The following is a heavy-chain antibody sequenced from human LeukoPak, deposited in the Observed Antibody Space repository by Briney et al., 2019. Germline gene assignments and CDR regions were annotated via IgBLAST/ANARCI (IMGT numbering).Heavy chain of an antibody. CDR1: GGSFGGYY. CDR2: INHSGST. Sequence: SETLSLTCAVYGGSFGGYYWSWIRQPPGKGLEWIGEINHSGSTNYNPSLKSRVTISVDTSKNQFSLKLSSVTAADTAVYYCAREQLLLWYFDLWGRGTLVTVSS. CDR3: AREQLLLWYFDL. D-gene: IGHD2-2*01. J-gene: IGHJ2*01. V-gene: IGHV4-34*01.